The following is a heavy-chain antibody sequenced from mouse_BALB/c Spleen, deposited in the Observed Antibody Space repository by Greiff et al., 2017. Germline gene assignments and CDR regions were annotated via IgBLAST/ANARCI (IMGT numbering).Heavy chain of an antibody. J-gene: IGHJ4*01. V-gene: IGHV5-4*02. CDR3: ASELYYAMDY. CDR1: GFTFSDYY. Sequence: EVQGVESGGGLVKPGGSLKLSCAASGFTFSDYYMYWVRQTPEKRLEWVATISDGGSYTYYPDSVKGRFTISRDNAKNNLYLQMSSLKSEDTAMYYCASELYYAMDYWGQGTSVTVSS. CDR2: ISDGGSYT.